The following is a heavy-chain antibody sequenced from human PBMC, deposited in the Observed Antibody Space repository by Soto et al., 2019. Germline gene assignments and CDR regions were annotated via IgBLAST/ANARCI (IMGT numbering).Heavy chain of an antibody. J-gene: IGHJ4*02. CDR3: AREDPYGNNGRGY. CDR2: IIPILGIA. CDR1: GGTFSSYT. V-gene: IGHV1-69*08. D-gene: IGHD4-4*01. Sequence: QVQLVQSGAEVKKPGSSVKVSCKASGGTFSSYTISWVRQAPGQGLEWMGRIIPILGIANYAQKFQGRVTITADKSTSTAYMELSSLRSEDTAVYYCAREDPYGNNGRGYWGQGTLVTVSS.